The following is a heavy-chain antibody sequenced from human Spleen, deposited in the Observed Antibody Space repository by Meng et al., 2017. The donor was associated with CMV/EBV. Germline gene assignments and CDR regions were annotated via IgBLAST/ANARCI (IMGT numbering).Heavy chain of an antibody. J-gene: IGHJ6*02. CDR2: IRYDGSNK. V-gene: IGHV3-30*02. CDR1: GFTFSSYG. CDR3: AKRGVRQQLVPYYYGMDV. D-gene: IGHD6-6*01. Sequence: GESLKISCAASGFTFSSYGMHWVRQAPGKGLEWVAFIRYDGSNKYYADSVKGRFTISRDNSKNTLYLQMNSLRAEDTAVYYCAKRGVRQQLVPYYYGMDVWDQGTTVTVSS.